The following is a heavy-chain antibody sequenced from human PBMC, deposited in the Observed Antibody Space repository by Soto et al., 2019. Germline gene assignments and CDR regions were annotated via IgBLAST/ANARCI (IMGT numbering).Heavy chain of an antibody. J-gene: IGHJ5*02. D-gene: IGHD3-3*01. CDR3: ARDGLPDDFRSGGYWFDP. V-gene: IGHV3-30-3*01. CDR1: GFTFSSFA. Sequence: QVHLVESGGGVVQPGRSLRLSCAASGFTFSSFALHWVRQAPGEGLEWVALLSHDGRIENYADSVKGRFIISRDNSKNTVYMQMDSLRLEDTGVYDWARDGLPDDFRSGGYWFDPWGQGTQVTVSS. CDR2: LSHDGRIE.